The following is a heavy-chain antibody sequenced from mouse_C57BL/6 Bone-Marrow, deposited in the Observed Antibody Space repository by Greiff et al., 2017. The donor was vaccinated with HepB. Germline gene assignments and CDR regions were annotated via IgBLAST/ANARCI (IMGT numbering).Heavy chain of an antibody. CDR2: IWSGGST. CDR1: GFSLTSYG. Sequence: VKVVESGPGLVQPSQSLSITCTVSGFSLTSYGVHWVRQSPGKGLEWLGVIWSGGSTDYNAAFISRLSISKDNSKSQVFFKMNSLQADDTAIYYCARNYPSYWDWFAYWGQGTLVTVSA. J-gene: IGHJ3*01. D-gene: IGHD4-1*01. V-gene: IGHV2-2*01. CDR3: ARNYPSYWDWFAY.